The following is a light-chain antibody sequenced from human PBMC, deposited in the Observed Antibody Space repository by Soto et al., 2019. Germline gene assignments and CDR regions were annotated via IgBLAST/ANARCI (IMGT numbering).Light chain of an antibody. J-gene: IGKJ1*01. CDR2: GAS. CDR3: QQYGSSPGT. CDR1: QSVSRSY. Sequence: EIGLKQSPGTMSLSPGERDTLSCRASQSVSRSYLAWYQQKPGQAPRLLIYGASSRATGIPDRFSGSGSGTDFTLTISRLEPEDFAVYYCQQYGSSPGTFGQGTKVEIK. V-gene: IGKV3-20*01.